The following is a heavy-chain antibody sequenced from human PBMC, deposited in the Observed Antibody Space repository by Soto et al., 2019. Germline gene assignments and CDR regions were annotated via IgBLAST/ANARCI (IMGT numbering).Heavy chain of an antibody. CDR1: GFTFRSCA. J-gene: IGHJ6*02. V-gene: IGHV3-30-3*01. Sequence: SLRLSCAASGFTFRSCAIHLVRQSPGEWLEWGAVISCDGSNKYYSESVKGRFTIARDKSKNTLYLQMTSLRAEDTAVYYCARGGGPASDILTRYRWVYYYYGMDVWGQGPTVTASS. CDR3: ARGGGPASDILTRYRWVYYYYGMDV. D-gene: IGHD3-9*01. CDR2: ISCDGSNK.